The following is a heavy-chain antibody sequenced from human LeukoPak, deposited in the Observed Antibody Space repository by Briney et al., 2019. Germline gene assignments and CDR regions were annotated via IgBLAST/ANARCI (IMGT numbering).Heavy chain of an antibody. CDR2: ISYDGSNK. Sequence: GGSLRLSCAASGFIFSNFAMHWVRQAPGKGLEWVALISYDGSNKYYADSVKGRFTISRDNSKNTLYLQMNSLRAEDTAVYYCAKDYYDSSGLDYWGQGTLVTVSS. CDR3: AKDYYDSSGLDY. V-gene: IGHV3-30*04. CDR1: GFIFSNFA. D-gene: IGHD3-22*01. J-gene: IGHJ4*02.